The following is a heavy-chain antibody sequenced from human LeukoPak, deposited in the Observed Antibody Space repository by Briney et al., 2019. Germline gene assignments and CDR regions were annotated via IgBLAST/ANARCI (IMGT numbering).Heavy chain of an antibody. D-gene: IGHD3-9*01. J-gene: IGHJ3*02. CDR1: GYSISSGYY. V-gene: IGHV4-38-2*02. Sequence: SETLSLTCTVSGYSISSGYYWGWIRQPPGKGLEWIGSIYHSGSTYYNPSLKSRVTISVDTSKNQFSLKLSSVTAADTAVYYCARDYDILTGYDAFDIWGQGTMVTVSS. CDR3: ARDYDILTGYDAFDI. CDR2: IYHSGST.